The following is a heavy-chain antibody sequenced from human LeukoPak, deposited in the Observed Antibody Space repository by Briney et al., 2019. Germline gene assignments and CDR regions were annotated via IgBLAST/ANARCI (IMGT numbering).Heavy chain of an antibody. CDR2: IYYSGST. CDR3: ARYRAAAGSAIYYYYYMDV. D-gene: IGHD6-13*01. Sequence: NPSETLSLTCTVSGGSISSYYWSWIRQPPGKGLEWIGYIYYSGSTNYNPSLKSRVTISVDTSKNQFSLKLSSVTAADTAVYYCARYRAAAGSAIYYYYYMDVWGKGTTVTISS. V-gene: IGHV4-59*01. J-gene: IGHJ6*03. CDR1: GGSISSYY.